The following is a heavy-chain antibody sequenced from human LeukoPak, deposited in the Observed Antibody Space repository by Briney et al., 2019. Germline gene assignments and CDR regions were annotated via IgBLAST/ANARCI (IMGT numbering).Heavy chain of an antibody. J-gene: IGHJ4*02. CDR2: IRYDGSNK. CDR1: GFTFSSYG. V-gene: IGHV3-30*02. CDR3: ARDSGTAMVPYYFDY. D-gene: IGHD5-18*01. Sequence: PGGSLRLSCAASGFTFSSYGMHWVRQAPGKGLEWVAFIRYDGSNKYYADSVKGRFTISRDNAKNSLYLQMNSLRAEDTAVYYCARDSGTAMVPYYFDYWGQGTLVTVSS.